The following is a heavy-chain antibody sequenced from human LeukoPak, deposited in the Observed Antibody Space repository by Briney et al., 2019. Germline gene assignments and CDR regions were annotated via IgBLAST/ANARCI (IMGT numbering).Heavy chain of an antibody. Sequence: SETPSLTCTVSGGSMSPYYWSWIRQPPGKGLEWLGYIFYTGDTKYNPSLRSRVTISVDTSKNQFSLKLSSVTAADTAVYYCARGGYYYLDSWGQGTLVTVSS. J-gene: IGHJ4*02. CDR2: IFYTGDT. CDR3: ARGGYYYLDS. CDR1: GGSMSPYY. V-gene: IGHV4-59*01. D-gene: IGHD2-21*01.